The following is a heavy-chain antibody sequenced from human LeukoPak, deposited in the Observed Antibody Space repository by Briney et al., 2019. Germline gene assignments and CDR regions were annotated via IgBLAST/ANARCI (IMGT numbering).Heavy chain of an antibody. CDR3: ARGEGMATRSRVHWYFDL. CDR1: GYTFTSYG. V-gene: IGHV1-18*01. J-gene: IGHJ2*01. Sequence: ASVKVSCKASGYTFTSYGISWVRQAPGQGLEWMGWISAYNGNTNYAQKLQGRVTMTTDTSTSTAYMELRSLRSDDTAVYYCARGEGMATRSRVHWYFDLWGRGTLVTVSS. D-gene: IGHD5-12*01. CDR2: ISAYNGNT.